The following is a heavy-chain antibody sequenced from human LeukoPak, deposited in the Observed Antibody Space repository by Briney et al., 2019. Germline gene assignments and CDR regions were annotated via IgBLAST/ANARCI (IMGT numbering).Heavy chain of an antibody. CDR3: AKGYYYDSSGYSSLDAFDI. V-gene: IGHV3-23*01. J-gene: IGHJ3*02. CDR1: GFTFDDYA. CDR2: ISGSGGST. Sequence: GGSLRLSCAASGFTFDDYAMHWVRQVPGKGLEWVSAISGSGGSTCYADSVKGRFTISRDNSKNTLYLQMNSLRAEDTAVYYCAKGYYYDSSGYSSLDAFDIWGQGTMVTVSS. D-gene: IGHD3-22*01.